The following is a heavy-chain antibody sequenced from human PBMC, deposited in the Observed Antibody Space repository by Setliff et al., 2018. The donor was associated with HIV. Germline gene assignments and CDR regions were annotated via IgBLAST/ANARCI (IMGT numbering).Heavy chain of an antibody. Sequence: PSETLSLTCAVSGGSISSSNWWSWVRQPPGKGLEWIGEIYHSGSTNYNPSLKSRVTISLDRSKTQFSLKLSSVTAADTALYYCASLTTDRFLEWLFVYWGQGTLVTVSS. CDR1: GGSISSSNW. CDR3: ASLTTDRFLEWLFVY. D-gene: IGHD3-3*01. J-gene: IGHJ4*02. V-gene: IGHV4-4*02. CDR2: IYHSGST.